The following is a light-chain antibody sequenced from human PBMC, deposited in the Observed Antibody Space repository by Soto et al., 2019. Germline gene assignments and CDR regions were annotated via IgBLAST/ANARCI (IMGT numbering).Light chain of an antibody. CDR2: VND. Sequence: QSALTQPPSVSGTLGQGVTISCSGSTSNIGENTVGWFQQLPGTAPKVLIYVNDKRPSGVPDRFSGSKSGTSAYLAISGLQSEDEADYYCAAWDGSLSGHVFGAGTKLTVL. CDR1: TSNIGENT. J-gene: IGLJ1*01. CDR3: AAWDGSLSGHV. V-gene: IGLV1-44*01.